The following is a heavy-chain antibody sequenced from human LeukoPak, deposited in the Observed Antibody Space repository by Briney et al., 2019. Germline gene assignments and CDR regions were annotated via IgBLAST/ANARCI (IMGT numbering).Heavy chain of an antibody. CDR2: ISYDGSNK. J-gene: IGHJ4*02. CDR3: AKDPYY. Sequence: GGSLRLSCTTSGFNFRAYWMGWVRQAPGKGLEWVAVISYDGSNKYYADSVKGRFTISRDNSKNTLYLQMNSLRAEDTAVYYCAKDPYYWGQGTLVTVSS. CDR1: GFNFRAYW. V-gene: IGHV3-30*18.